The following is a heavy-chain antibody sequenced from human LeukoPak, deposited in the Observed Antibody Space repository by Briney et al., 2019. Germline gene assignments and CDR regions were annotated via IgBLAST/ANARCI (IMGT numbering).Heavy chain of an antibody. J-gene: IGHJ4*02. CDR2: ISYDGSNK. CDR1: GFTFSSYG. V-gene: IGHV3-30*18. CDR3: AKDFRSVTTGPGYFDY. D-gene: IGHD4-17*01. Sequence: GRSLRLSCAASGFTFSSYGMHWVRQAPGKGLEWVAVISYDGSNKYYADSVKGRFTISRDNSKNTLYLQMNSLRAEDTAVYYCAKDFRSVTTGPGYFDYWGQGTLVTVSS.